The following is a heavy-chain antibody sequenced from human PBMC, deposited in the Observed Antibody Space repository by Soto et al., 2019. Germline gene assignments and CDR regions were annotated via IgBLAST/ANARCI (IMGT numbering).Heavy chain of an antibody. J-gene: IGHJ4*02. CDR3: AKEATIYGDSYSDY. CDR2: ISGSGGST. CDR1: GFTFSSSA. V-gene: IGHV3-23*01. Sequence: PGGSLRLSCAASGFTFSSSAMSWVRQASGKGLEWVSAISGSGGSTYYAVSVKGRFTISRDNSKNTLYLQMNSLRAEDTAVYYCAKEATIYGDSYSDYWGQGTLVTVS. D-gene: IGHD4-17*01.